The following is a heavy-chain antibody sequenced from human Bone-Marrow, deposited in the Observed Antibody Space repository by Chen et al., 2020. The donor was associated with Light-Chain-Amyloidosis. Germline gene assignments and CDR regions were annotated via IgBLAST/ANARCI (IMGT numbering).Heavy chain of an antibody. D-gene: IGHD3-10*01. CDR3: ARGPQTFGV. Sequence: QVQLQESGPGLVKPSETLSLTCTVSGGSISSYYWVWIRQPPRKGLEWIGYIYYSGSTNYNPPLKSRVTISVDTSKNQFSLELSSVAAADTAVDYCARGPQTFGVRGKGTTVTVSS. CDR2: IYYSGST. V-gene: IGHV4-59*01. CDR1: GGSISSYY. J-gene: IGHJ6*04.